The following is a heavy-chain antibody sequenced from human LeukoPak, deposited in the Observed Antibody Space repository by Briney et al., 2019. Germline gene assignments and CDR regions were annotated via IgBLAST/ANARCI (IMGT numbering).Heavy chain of an antibody. J-gene: IGHJ4*02. CDR3: ARDVDSSWYSNPSDY. Sequence: GAPVKPSCKASGYTFTAYYMHWVRQAPGQGLEWMGWINPDSGGTNYAQKIQGRVTMTRDTSISTAYMELSSLRSDDTAVYYCARDVDSSWYSNPSDYWGQGTLVTVSS. V-gene: IGHV1-2*02. D-gene: IGHD6-13*01. CDR1: GYTFTAYY. CDR2: INPDSGGT.